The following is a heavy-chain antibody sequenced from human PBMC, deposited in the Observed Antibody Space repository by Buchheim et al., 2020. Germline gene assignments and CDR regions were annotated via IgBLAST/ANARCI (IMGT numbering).Heavy chain of an antibody. V-gene: IGHV1-69*01. CDR1: GGTFSSYA. CDR3: ARGGWELRLRTNWFDP. CDR2: ISPIFGKA. Sequence: QVQLVQSGAEVKKPGSSVKVSCKASGGTFSSYAISWVRQAPGQGLEWMGGISPIFGKANNAQKCQGRVTITADESTTRAYMELSSLRSEDTAVYYCARGGWELRLRTNWFDPWGQGTL. J-gene: IGHJ5*02. D-gene: IGHD1-26*01.